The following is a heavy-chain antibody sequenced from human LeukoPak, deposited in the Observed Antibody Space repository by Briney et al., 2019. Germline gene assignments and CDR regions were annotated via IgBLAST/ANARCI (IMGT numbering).Heavy chain of an antibody. J-gene: IGHJ4*02. CDR2: INHSGSS. Sequence: SETLSLTCAVYGGSFSGYYWSWIRQPPGKGLEWIGEINHSGSSNYNPSLKSRVTISVDTSKNQFSLKLHSATAADTAVYYCARSYDTNFDYWGQGTLVTVSS. CDR1: GGSFSGYY. D-gene: IGHD3-3*01. CDR3: ARSYDTNFDY. V-gene: IGHV4-34*01.